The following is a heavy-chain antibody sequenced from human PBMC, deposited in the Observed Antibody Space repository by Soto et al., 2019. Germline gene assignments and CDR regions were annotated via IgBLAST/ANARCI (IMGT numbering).Heavy chain of an antibody. J-gene: IGHJ6*03. CDR3: ARHLSSYYYYYYMDV. V-gene: IGHV4-59*08. Sequence: SETLSLTCTVSGGSISSYYWSWIRQPPGKGLEWIGYIYYSGSTNYNPSLKSRVTISVDTSKNQFSLKLSSVTAADTAVYYCARHLSSYYYYYYMDVWGKGTTVTVSS. CDR2: IYYSGST. CDR1: GGSISSYY.